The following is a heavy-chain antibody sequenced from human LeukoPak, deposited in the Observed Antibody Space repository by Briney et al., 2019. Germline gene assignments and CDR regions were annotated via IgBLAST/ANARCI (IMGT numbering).Heavy chain of an antibody. V-gene: IGHV4-4*07. Sequence: SETLSLTCTLSGGSISIYYWNWIRQPAGKGLEWIGRIYTSGSTNYNPSLKSRVTMSVDTSKNRFSLRVSSVTAADTAVYYCARDLVGRYYYMGDWGKGTTVTVSS. D-gene: IGHD1-26*01. CDR1: GGSISIYY. CDR3: ARDLVGRYYYMGD. J-gene: IGHJ6*03. CDR2: IYTSGST.